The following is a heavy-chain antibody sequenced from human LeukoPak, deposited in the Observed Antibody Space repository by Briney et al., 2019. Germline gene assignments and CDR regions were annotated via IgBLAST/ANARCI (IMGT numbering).Heavy chain of an antibody. CDR2: ISSSGNTI. CDR1: GFYFSGYE. Sequence: GGSLRLSCAASGFYFSGYEMNWVRQAPGKGLEWVSYISSSGNTIYYADSVKGRFTISRDNAKNSLYLQMNSLRAEDTAVYYCARHQTSYDAFDIWGQGTMVTVSS. V-gene: IGHV3-48*03. CDR3: ARHQTSYDAFDI. J-gene: IGHJ3*02. D-gene: IGHD2-2*01.